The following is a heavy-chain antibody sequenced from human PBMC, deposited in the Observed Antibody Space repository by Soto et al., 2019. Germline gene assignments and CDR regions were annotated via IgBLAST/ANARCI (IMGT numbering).Heavy chain of an antibody. CDR1: GFTFSDYY. V-gene: IGHV3-11*06. J-gene: IGHJ5*02. Sequence: PGGSLRLSCAASGFTFSDYYMIWIRQAPGKGLEWVSYISSSSSYTNYADSVKGRFTISRDNAKNSLYLQMNSLRAEDTAVYYCARDQGGSGWYNWFDPWGQGTLVTVSS. D-gene: IGHD6-19*01. CDR3: ARDQGGSGWYNWFDP. CDR2: ISSSSSYT.